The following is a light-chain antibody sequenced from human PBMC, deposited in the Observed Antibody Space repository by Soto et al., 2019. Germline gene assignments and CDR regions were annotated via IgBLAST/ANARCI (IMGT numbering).Light chain of an antibody. V-gene: IGLV2-14*01. Sequence: QSVLTQPASVSGSPGQSITISCTGTSSDVGNYIFVSWYRQHPGKAPKLMIYDINNRPSGVSNRFSGSKSGNTASRTISVLQAEDEADYYCVSYTTSASYVFGTGTKLTVL. CDR2: DIN. CDR3: VSYTTSASYV. CDR1: SSDVGNYIF. J-gene: IGLJ1*01.